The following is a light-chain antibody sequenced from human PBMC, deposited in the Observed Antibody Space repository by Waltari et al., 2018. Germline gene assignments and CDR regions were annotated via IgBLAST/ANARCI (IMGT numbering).Light chain of an antibody. CDR3: HHYYIPPLT. V-gene: IGKV4-1*01. CDR1: QSLFSTSNSKTY. CDR2: WAS. Sequence: DIVMTQSPDFLAVSLGERATINCKSSQSLFSTSNSKTYISWYQQKPGQPPKLRISWASTRGSGVPDRFSGSGSGTDFTLTISSLQAEDVAVYYCHHYYIPPLTFGQGTRLEIK. J-gene: IGKJ5*01.